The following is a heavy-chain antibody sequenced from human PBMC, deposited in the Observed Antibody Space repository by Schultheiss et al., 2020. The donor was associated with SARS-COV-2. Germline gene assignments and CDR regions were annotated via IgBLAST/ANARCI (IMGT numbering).Heavy chain of an antibody. J-gene: IGHJ4*02. Sequence: GESLKISCAASGFTFSSYSMNWVRQAPGKGLEWVSYISSSSSTIYYADSVKGRFTISRDNAKNSLYLQMNSLRAEDTAVYYCARVIDGPLIVGAPGYFDYWGQGTLVTVSS. V-gene: IGHV3-48*01. CDR1: GFTFSSYS. CDR3: ARVIDGPLIVGAPGYFDY. D-gene: IGHD1-26*01. CDR2: ISSSSSTI.